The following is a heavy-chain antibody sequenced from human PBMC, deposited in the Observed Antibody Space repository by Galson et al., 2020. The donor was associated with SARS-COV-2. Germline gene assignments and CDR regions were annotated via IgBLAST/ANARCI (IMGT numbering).Heavy chain of an antibody. Sequence: GESLKISCAASGFTFSSYGMHWVRQAPGKGLEWVAVIWYDGSNKYYADSVKGRFTISRDNSKNTLDLQMNSLRAEDTAVYYCAREGRFGELLGAFDIWGQGTMVTVSS. CDR3: AREGRFGELLGAFDI. J-gene: IGHJ3*02. D-gene: IGHD3-10*01. V-gene: IGHV3-33*01. CDR2: IWYDGSNK. CDR1: GFTFSSYG.